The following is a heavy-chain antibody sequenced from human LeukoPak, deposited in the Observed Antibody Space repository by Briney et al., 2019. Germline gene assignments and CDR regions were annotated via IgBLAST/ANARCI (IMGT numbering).Heavy chain of an antibody. CDR3: GTRLYGGNSGGYFVF. CDR1: GYSLSKLS. V-gene: IGHV1-24*01. J-gene: IGHJ4*02. Sequence: GASVKVSCKVSGYSLSKLSTHWVRQASGKGLGWMGGFDPVDGEDGEIIYAQKFQGRVTMTEDRSADTAYMELSRLRSDDTAVYYCGTRLYGGNSGGYFVFWGQGTLVTVSS. CDR2: FDPVDGEDGEI. D-gene: IGHD4-23*01.